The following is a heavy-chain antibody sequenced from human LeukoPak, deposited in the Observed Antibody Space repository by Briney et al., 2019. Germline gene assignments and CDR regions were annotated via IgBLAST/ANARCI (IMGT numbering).Heavy chain of an antibody. Sequence: GGSLRLSCAASGFTFSNAWMSWVRQAPGKGLEWVGRIKSKTDGGTTDYAAPVKGRFTISGDDSKNTLYLQMNSLKTEDTAVYYCTTELRRKLLGFDYWGQGTLVTVSS. D-gene: IGHD4/OR15-4a*01. CDR1: GFTFSNAW. J-gene: IGHJ4*02. V-gene: IGHV3-15*01. CDR2: IKSKTDGGTT. CDR3: TTELRRKLLGFDY.